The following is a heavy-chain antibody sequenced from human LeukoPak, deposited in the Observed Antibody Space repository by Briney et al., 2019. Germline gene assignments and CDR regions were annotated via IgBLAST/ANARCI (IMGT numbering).Heavy chain of an antibody. V-gene: IGHV4-34*01. CDR3: ARSIGAFDI. Sequence: SETLSLTCAVYGGSFSGYQWSWIRQPPGKGLEWIGEINHSGSTYYNPSLKSRVTISVDRSKNQFSLKLSSVTAADTAVYYCARSIGAFDIWGQGTMVTVSS. CDR2: INHSGST. CDR1: GGSFSGYQ. D-gene: IGHD3-22*01. J-gene: IGHJ3*02.